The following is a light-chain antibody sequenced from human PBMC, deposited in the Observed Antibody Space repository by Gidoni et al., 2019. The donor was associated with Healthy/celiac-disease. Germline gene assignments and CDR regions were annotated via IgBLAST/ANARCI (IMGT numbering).Light chain of an antibody. Sequence: DIQMTQSPSTMSGSVGDRVTITCRASQSISSWLAWYQQKTGKAPKLLIYKAFSLESGVPSRFSGSGSVPEFTLTLSRLQPDDFATYSCQQYNSYPITVGQGTRLEIK. CDR2: KAF. CDR1: QSISSW. J-gene: IGKJ5*01. CDR3: QQYNSYPIT. V-gene: IGKV1-5*03.